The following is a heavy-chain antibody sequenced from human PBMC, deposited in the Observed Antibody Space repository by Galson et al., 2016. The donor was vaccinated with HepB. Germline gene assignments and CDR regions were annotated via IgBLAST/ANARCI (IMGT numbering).Heavy chain of an antibody. V-gene: IGHV1-69*06. CDR3: AREANCDGGDCVYYYSGMDV. J-gene: IGHJ6*02. D-gene: IGHD2-21*02. Sequence: SVKVSCKASGGTFRNYAISWVRRAPGQGLEWMGGIIPVYGTRSDAHKFQGRVTITADTSTNTVYMELSSLRSEDSAVYYCAREANCDGGDCVYYYSGMDVWGQGTSVTVSS. CDR1: GGTFRNYA. CDR2: IIPVYGTR.